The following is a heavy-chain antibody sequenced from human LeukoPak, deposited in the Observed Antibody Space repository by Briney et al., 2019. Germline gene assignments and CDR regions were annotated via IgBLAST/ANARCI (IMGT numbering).Heavy chain of an antibody. CDR2: IYTSGST. CDR3: SRDYGSGNYDSNTYMDV. CDR1: GGSISYFY. Sequence: SETLSLTCTVSGGSISYFYWSWIRQPAGKGLEWIGRIYTSGSTNYNPSLKSRVTMSVDTSKKQFSLKLSSVTAADTAVYYCSRDYGSGNYDSNTYMDVWGKGTTVTVSS. V-gene: IGHV4-4*07. J-gene: IGHJ6*03. D-gene: IGHD3-10*01.